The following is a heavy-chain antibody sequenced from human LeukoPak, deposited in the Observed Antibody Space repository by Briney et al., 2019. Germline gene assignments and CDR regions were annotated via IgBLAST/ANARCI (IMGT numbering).Heavy chain of an antibody. CDR2: IWYDGSNK. J-gene: IGHJ4*02. D-gene: IGHD6-19*01. Sequence: PGGSLRLSCAASGFTFSSYGMHWVRQAPGKGLEWVPVIWYDGSNKYYADSVKGRFTISRDNSKNTLYLQMNSLRAEDTAVYYCARVKYSSGWYWDYWGQGTLVTVSS. CDR3: ARVKYSSGWYWDY. CDR1: GFTFSSYG. V-gene: IGHV3-33*01.